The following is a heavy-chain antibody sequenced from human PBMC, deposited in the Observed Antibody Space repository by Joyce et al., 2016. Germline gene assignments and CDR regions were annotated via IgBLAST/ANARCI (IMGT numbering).Heavy chain of an antibody. CDR2: INQDGSEK. D-gene: IGHD5-18*01. J-gene: IGHJ6*02. V-gene: IGHV3-7*01. CDR3: AREARMQLTYYYFGLDV. CDR1: GFKFSSYW. Sequence: EVQLVESGGRLVQPGGSLRLSCAASGFKFSSYWMIWVRQAPGKGLEGVANINQDGSEKNYVDSVKGRFTISRDNAKKSLYLQMNSLRAEDTAVYYCAREARMQLTYYYFGLDVWGQGTTVVVSS.